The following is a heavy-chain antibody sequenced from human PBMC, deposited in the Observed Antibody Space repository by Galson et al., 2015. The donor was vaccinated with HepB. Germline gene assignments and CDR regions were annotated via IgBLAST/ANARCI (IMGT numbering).Heavy chain of an antibody. CDR2: ISAYNGNT. Sequence: SVKVSCKASGYTFTSYGISWVRQAPGQGLEWMGWISAYNGNTNYAQKLQGRVTMTTDTSTSTAYMELRSLRSDDTAVYYCARDGAGYCTGGVCDRLNYYYYDMDVWGKGTTVTVSS. D-gene: IGHD2-8*02. V-gene: IGHV1-18*01. CDR3: ARDGAGYCTGGVCDRLNYYYYDMDV. CDR1: GYTFTSYG. J-gene: IGHJ6*03.